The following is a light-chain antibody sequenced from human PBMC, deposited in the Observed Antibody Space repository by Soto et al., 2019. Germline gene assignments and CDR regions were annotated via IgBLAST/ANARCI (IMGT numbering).Light chain of an antibody. Sequence: DIQLTQSPSFLSASEGDRVTITCRASQGISSYLAWYQQKPGKAPKLLIYKASTLKSGVPSRFSGTGSGTDFTFTISSLQPEDVAAYYCQQYDNLPLTFGGGTKVDI. CDR3: QQYDNLPLT. V-gene: IGKV1-9*01. J-gene: IGKJ4*01. CDR1: QGISSY. CDR2: KAS.